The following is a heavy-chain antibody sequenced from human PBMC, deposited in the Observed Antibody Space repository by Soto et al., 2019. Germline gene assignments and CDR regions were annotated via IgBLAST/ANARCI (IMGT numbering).Heavy chain of an antibody. J-gene: IGHJ4*02. CDR3: ASESRYCSGGSCYFLPGIDY. Sequence: QVQLVQSGAEVKKPGSSVKVSCKASGGTFSSYAISWVRQAPGQGLEWMGGIIPIFGTANYAQKFQGRGTITADESPSTAYMELSSLRSEDTAVYYCASESRYCSGGSCYFLPGIDYWCQGTLVTVSS. V-gene: IGHV1-69*12. D-gene: IGHD2-15*01. CDR1: GGTFSSYA. CDR2: IIPIFGTA.